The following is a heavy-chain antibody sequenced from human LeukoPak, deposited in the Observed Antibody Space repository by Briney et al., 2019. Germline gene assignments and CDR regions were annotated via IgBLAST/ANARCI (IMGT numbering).Heavy chain of an antibody. Sequence: SVKVSCKASGFTFTNSAVQWVRQARGQRLEWIGWIVIGSGNTNYAQMFQERVTITRDMSTSTAYMQLSSLRSEDTAVYYCAADYIDMVGTDYWGQGTLVTVSS. CDR3: AADYIDMVGTDY. CDR2: IVIGSGNT. J-gene: IGHJ4*02. V-gene: IGHV1-58*01. CDR1: GFTFTNSA. D-gene: IGHD1-26*01.